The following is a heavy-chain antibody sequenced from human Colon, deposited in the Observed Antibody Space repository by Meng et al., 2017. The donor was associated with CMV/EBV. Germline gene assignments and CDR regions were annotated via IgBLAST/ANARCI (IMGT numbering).Heavy chain of an antibody. CDR2: IRDDGNEE. D-gene: IGHD2-21*02. V-gene: IGHV3-7*01. Sequence: GGPLRLSCAASGFTFSSYYMNWVRQAPGKGLEWVANIRDDGNEEYYLDSVKGRFTISRDNGRNSLYLQMNSLRAEDTAMYYCAREVFPGTAGFDIWGQGTMVTVSS. CDR3: AREVFPGTAGFDI. CDR1: GFTFSSYY. J-gene: IGHJ3*02.